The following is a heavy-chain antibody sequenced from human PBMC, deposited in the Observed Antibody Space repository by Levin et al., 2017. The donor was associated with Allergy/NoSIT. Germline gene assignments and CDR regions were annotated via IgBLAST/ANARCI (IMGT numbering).Heavy chain of an antibody. J-gene: IGHJ4*02. D-gene: IGHD5-24*01. CDR1: GFTFNDYA. CDR3: AIRDGYNNFDY. CDR2: ITGSGGST. V-gene: IGHV3-23*01. Sequence: GESLKISCTASGFTFNDYAMTWVRQAPGKGLEWVSTITGSGGSTYYADSVKGRFTISRDNSKNTLCLQMNNLRVEDTALYYCAIRDGYNNFDYWGQGSLVTVSS.